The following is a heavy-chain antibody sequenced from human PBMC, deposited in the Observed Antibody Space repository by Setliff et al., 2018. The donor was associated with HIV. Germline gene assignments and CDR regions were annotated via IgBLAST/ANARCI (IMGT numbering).Heavy chain of an antibody. CDR2: IYHSGST. Sequence: SETLSLTCAVSGGSISSSNWWSWVRQPPGKGLEWIGEIYHSGSTNYNPSLKSRVTISVDKSKNQFSLKPSSVTAADTAVYYCAREGLPTPYYFDYWGQGTLVTVSS. V-gene: IGHV4-4*02. J-gene: IGHJ4*02. CDR3: AREGLPTPYYFDY. CDR1: GGSISSSNW.